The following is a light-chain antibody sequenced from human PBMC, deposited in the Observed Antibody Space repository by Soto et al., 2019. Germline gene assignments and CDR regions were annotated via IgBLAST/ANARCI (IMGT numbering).Light chain of an antibody. CDR3: QQYNTYST. Sequence: DIQMTQSPSTLSASVGDRVPITCRARQSISTWLAWYQQKPGKAPKLLIYDASSLKSGVPSRFSGNGSGTEFTLTISSLQPDDFATYYCQQYNTYSTFGQGTRLEIK. J-gene: IGKJ5*01. CDR2: DAS. CDR1: QSISTW. V-gene: IGKV1-5*01.